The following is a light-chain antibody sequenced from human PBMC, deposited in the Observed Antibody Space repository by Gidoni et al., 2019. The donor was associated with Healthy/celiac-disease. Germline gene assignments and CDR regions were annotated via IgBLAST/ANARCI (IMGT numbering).Light chain of an antibody. J-gene: IGKJ1*01. CDR2: SAS. CDR3: QQSHTSLT. CDR1: QSISTY. Sequence: DIQMTQSPSSRSASVGDRVTITCRASQSISTYLNYYQQKPGKAPKLLIYSASSLQSGVPSWFSGGGSGTYFTRTISSLQPEVFATYYCQQSHTSLTFGQGTKVEIK. V-gene: IGKV1-39*01.